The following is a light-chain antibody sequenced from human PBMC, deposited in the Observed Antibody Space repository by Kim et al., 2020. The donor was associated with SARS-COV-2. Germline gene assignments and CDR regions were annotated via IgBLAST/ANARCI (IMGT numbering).Light chain of an antibody. J-gene: IGKJ2*01. CDR2: AAS. CDR1: QGLSNH. Sequence: AVQLTQSPSSLSASVGDRVTITCRANQGLSNHLAWYQQKPGKVPKLLIYAASTLQTGVPPRFSGSESGTDFTLTISNLQPEDFVTYYCLQVHNSPYTFGQGTKLEI. CDR3: LQVHNSPYT. V-gene: IGKV1-6*01.